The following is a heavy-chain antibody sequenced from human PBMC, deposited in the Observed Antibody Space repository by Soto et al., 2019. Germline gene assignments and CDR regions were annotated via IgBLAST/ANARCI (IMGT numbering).Heavy chain of an antibody. CDR1: GGTFSTYD. CDR3: ASGIQLWLRRINNGYSG. D-gene: IGHD5-18*01. V-gene: IGHV1-69*12. Sequence: QVQLVQSGAEVKKPESSVKVSCKAPGGTFSTYDISWVRQAPEQGLEWMGGIIPMFGTANYAQRFQDRVTITADESTNTVYMELSSLRSEDMAVYFCASGIQLWLRRINNGYSGWGQGTLVTVSS. CDR2: IIPMFGTA. J-gene: IGHJ4*02.